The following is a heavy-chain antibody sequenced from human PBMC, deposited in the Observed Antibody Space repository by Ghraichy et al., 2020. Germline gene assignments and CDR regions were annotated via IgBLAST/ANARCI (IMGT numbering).Heavy chain of an antibody. CDR2: IYYSVSS. V-gene: IGHV4-59*01. CDR1: GGFSSSYY. CDR3: ARIAVSGKGFEY. D-gene: IGHD6-19*01. J-gene: IGHJ4*02. Sequence: SETLSLKCIVSGGFSSSYYWSWIRQPPGKGLEWIGHIYYSVSSNYNPSLKGRVSISVDTSKSQFSLELSSVTAADTAVYYCARIAVSGKGFEYWGQGTLVTVSS.